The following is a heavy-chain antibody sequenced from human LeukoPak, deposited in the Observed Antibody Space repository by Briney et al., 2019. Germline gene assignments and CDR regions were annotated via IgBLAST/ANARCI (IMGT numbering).Heavy chain of an antibody. CDR2: ISAYNGNT. V-gene: IGHV1-18*01. J-gene: IGHJ6*02. CDR1: GGTFSSYA. CDR3: ARAHPYSNYDIFYYYGMDV. D-gene: IGHD4-11*01. Sequence: WASVKVSCKASGGTFSSYAISWVRQAPGQGLEWMGWISAYNGNTMYAQKLQGRVTTTTDTSTTTAYMELRSLRSDDTAVYYCARAHPYSNYDIFYYYGMDVWGQGTTVTVSS.